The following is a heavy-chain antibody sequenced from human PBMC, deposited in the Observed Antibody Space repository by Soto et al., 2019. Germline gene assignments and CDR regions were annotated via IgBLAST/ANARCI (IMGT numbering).Heavy chain of an antibody. Sequence: SETLSLTCTVSGGSISSGGYYWSWIRQHPGKGLEWIGYIYYSGSTYYNPSLKSRVTISVDTSKNQFSLKLSSVTAADTAVYYCARDRRRGGYDFDYWGQGTLVTVSS. J-gene: IGHJ4*02. CDR1: GGSISSGGYY. D-gene: IGHD3-22*01. CDR3: ARDRRRGGYDFDY. CDR2: IYYSGST. V-gene: IGHV4-31*03.